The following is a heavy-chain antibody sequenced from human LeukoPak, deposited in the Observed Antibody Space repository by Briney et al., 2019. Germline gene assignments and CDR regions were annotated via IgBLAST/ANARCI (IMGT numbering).Heavy chain of an antibody. J-gene: IGHJ4*02. D-gene: IGHD3-10*01. CDR2: IYTSGST. CDR3: AREGSYYGSGSYIPGFDY. CDR1: GGSISSGSYY. V-gene: IGHV4-61*02. Sequence: PSETLSLTCTVSGGSISSGSYYWSWIRQPAGKGLEWIGRIYTSGSTNYNPSLKSRVTISVDTSKNQFSLKLSSVTAAGTAVYYCAREGSYYGSGSYIPGFDYWGQGTLVTVSS.